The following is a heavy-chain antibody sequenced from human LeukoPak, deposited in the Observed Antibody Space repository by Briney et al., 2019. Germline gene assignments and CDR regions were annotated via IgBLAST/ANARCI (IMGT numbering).Heavy chain of an antibody. V-gene: IGHV3-48*03. CDR2: ISSSGGSI. CDR3: ARDLHRIKDY. D-gene: IGHD2-15*01. CDR1: GFTFSTYE. J-gene: IGHJ4*02. Sequence: GGSLRLSCAASGFTFSTYEMNWVRQAPGKGLEWVSYISSSGGSIFYADSVKGRFTISRDNAKNSLYLQMNSLRAEDTAVYYCARDLHRIKDYWGQGTLVTVSS.